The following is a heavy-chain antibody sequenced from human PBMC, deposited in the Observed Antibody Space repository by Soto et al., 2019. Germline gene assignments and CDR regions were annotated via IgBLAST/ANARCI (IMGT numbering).Heavy chain of an antibody. V-gene: IGHV1-18*04. Sequence: ASVKVSCKVSGSTCTSNGIGWVRQAPGQGPEWMAWIITYNENMDSAPNFQDILTITIDTSATTAYMELSYLRSDDTALYYCAYVGGTTTGDYYFDLWGQGTPVTVSS. D-gene: IGHD1-26*01. CDR1: GSTCTSNG. CDR3: AYVGGTTTGDYYFDL. CDR2: IITYNENM. J-gene: IGHJ4*02.